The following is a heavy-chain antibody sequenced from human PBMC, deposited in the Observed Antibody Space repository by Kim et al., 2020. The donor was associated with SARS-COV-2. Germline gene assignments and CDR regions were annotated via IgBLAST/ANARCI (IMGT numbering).Heavy chain of an antibody. V-gene: IGHV4-59*13. D-gene: IGHD6-19*01. CDR3: ARGGSSGWLDDY. CDR1: GGSISSYY. J-gene: IGHJ4*02. CDR2: IYYSGST. Sequence: SETLSLTCTVSGGSISSYYWSWIRQPPGKGLEWIGYIYYSGSTNYNPSLKSRVTISVDTSKNQFSLKLSSVTAADTAVYYCARGGSSGWLDDYWGQGTLVTVSS.